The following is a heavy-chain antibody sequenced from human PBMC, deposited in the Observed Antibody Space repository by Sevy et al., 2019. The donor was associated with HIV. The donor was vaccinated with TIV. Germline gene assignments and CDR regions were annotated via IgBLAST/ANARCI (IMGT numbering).Heavy chain of an antibody. V-gene: IGHV1-18*04. Sequence: ASVKVSCKASGYTFTSYGISRVRQAPGQGLEWMGWISAYNGNTNYAQKLQGRVTMTTDTSTSTAYMELRSLRSDDTAVYYCAGTVAGTINWFDPWGQGTLVTVSS. CDR1: GYTFTSYG. J-gene: IGHJ5*02. CDR3: AGTVAGTINWFDP. CDR2: ISAYNGNT. D-gene: IGHD6-19*01.